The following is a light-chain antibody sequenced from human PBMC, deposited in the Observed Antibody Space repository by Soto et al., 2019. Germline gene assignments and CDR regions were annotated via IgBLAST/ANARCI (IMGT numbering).Light chain of an antibody. CDR2: GAS. Sequence: EIVLTQSPGTLSLSPGERATLSCRASQSVSSSYLAWYQQKPGQAPSLLIYGASSRATGIPDRFSGSGSGTDFTLTISRLEPEYFAVYYCQQYDSSPRTFGQGTKVDI. CDR1: QSVSSSY. J-gene: IGKJ1*01. CDR3: QQYDSSPRT. V-gene: IGKV3-20*01.